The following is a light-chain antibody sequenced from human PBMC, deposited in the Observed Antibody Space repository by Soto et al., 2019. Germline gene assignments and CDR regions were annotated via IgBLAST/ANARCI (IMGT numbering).Light chain of an antibody. Sequence: QLVLTQPPSVSGAPGQRVTISCTGSSSNIGAGYDVHWYQQFPGTAPKILIYGNIDRPSGVPDRFSGSKSGTSASLAITGLQAEDEADYYCQSYDSSLSVVIFGGGTKVTVL. J-gene: IGLJ2*01. CDR2: GNI. CDR3: QSYDSSLSVVI. CDR1: SSNIGAGYD. V-gene: IGLV1-40*01.